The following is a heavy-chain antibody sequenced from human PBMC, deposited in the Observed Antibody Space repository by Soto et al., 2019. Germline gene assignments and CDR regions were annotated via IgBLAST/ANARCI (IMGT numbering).Heavy chain of an antibody. J-gene: IGHJ4*02. Sequence: QSGGSLRLSCSASGFTFSTYAMHWVRQAPGKGLEYVSSISSTGDRTYYADSVKGRFSISRDNSKNTLYLQMSSLRVEDTALYYCVKDRWVDYWGQGTLGTVSS. CDR1: GFTFSTYA. CDR3: VKDRWVDY. D-gene: IGHD6-13*01. V-gene: IGHV3-64D*06. CDR2: ISSTGDRT.